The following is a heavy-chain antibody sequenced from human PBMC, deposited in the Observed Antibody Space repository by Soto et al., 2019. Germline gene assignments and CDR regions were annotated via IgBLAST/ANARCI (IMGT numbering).Heavy chain of an antibody. V-gene: IGHV3-23*01. Sequence: EVQLLESGGGLVQPGGSLRLSCAASGFTFSSYAMRWVRQAPGKGLEGVSAISGSGGSTYYADSVKGRFTISRDNSKNTLYLQMNSLRAEDTAVYYCAKVGCSGGSCYSTFNYYGMDVWGQGTTVTASS. CDR1: GFTFSSYA. CDR3: AKVGCSGGSCYSTFNYYGMDV. CDR2: ISGSGGST. J-gene: IGHJ6*02. D-gene: IGHD2-15*01.